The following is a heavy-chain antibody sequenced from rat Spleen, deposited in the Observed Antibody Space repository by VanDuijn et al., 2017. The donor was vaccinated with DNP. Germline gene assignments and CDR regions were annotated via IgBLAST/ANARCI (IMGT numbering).Heavy chain of an antibody. CDR1: GFIFSNYD. J-gene: IGHJ2*01. Sequence: EVQLVESGGGLVQPGRSLKLSCAASGFIFSNYDMAWVRQAPTKGLEWVAYISPSGGTAYYRHSVKGRFTISRDNAKSSLFLQMDSLRSEDTATYYCSTRNSGYGGYFDYWGQGVMVTVSS. D-gene: IGHD4-3*01. V-gene: IGHV5-19*01. CDR3: STRNSGYGGYFDY. CDR2: ISPSGGTA.